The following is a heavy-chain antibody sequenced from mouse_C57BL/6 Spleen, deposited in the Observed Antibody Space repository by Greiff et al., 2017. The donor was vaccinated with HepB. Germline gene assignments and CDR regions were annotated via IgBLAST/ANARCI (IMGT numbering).Heavy chain of an antibody. V-gene: IGHV5-9*01. J-gene: IGHJ3*01. CDR2: ISGGGGNT. CDR1: GFTFSSYT. CDR3: AGDGEIYYDAWFAY. D-gene: IGHD2-4*01. Sequence: EVQVVESGGGLVKPGGSLKLSCAASGFTFSSYTMSWVRQTPEKRLEWVATISGGGGNTYYPDSVKGRFTISRDNAKNTLYLQMSSLRSEDTALYYCAGDGEIYYDAWFAYWGQGTLVTVSA.